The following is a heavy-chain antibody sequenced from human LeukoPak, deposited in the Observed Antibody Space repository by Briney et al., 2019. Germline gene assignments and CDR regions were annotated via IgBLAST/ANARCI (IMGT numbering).Heavy chain of an antibody. CDR1: GFTFSSYT. CDR3: ARDLGYDSRGYYHYFDY. D-gene: IGHD3-22*01. V-gene: IGHV3-21*01. J-gene: IGHJ4*02. CDR2: ISSSSSYM. Sequence: PGGSLRLSCAASGFTFSSYTMNWVRQAPGKGLEWVSSISSSSSYMYYADSVKGRFTISRDNAKNSVYLQMSSLRAEDTAVYYCARDLGYDSRGYYHYFDYWGQGTLVTVSS.